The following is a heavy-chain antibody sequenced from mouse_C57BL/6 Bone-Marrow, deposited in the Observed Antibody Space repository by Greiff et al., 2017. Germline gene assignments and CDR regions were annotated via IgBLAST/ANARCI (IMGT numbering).Heavy chain of an antibody. Sequence: VQLQQSGAELARPGASVKLSCKASGYTFTSYGISWVKQSTGQGLEWIGEISPRSGNTYYNETFKGKATLTADKSSSTAYMELRSLTSEDSAVYFCVGSYYARDYWGQGTSVTVSS. CDR1: GYTFTSYG. CDR3: VGSYYARDY. V-gene: IGHV1-81*01. CDR2: ISPRSGNT. D-gene: IGHD1-1*02. J-gene: IGHJ4*01.